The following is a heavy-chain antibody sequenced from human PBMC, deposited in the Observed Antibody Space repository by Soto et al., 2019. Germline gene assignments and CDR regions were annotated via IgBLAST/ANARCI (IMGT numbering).Heavy chain of an antibody. J-gene: IGHJ4*02. CDR1: GFTFSSYS. CDR2: ISSSSSTI. Sequence: EVQLVESGGGLVQPGGSLRLSCAASGFTFSSYSMNWVRQAPGKGLEWVSYISSSSSTIYYADSVKGRFTISRDNAKNSLYLQMNSLRDEDTAVYYCARDRHYYDSSGYYRIATYWGQGTLVTVSS. V-gene: IGHV3-48*02. D-gene: IGHD3-22*01. CDR3: ARDRHYYDSSGYYRIATY.